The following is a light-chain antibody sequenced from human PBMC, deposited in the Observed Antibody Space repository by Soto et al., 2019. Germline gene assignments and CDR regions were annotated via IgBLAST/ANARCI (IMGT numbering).Light chain of an antibody. CDR1: QSVNKY. Sequence: EIVMTQSPATLSVSPGERATLSCRASQSVNKYLAWFQQKLGQPPRLLIYDTSNRATGIPPRFSGSGSGTDFTLIISSLEPEDFAVYYCQQRFNWPWTFGQGTKVDNK. CDR3: QQRFNWPWT. V-gene: IGKV3-11*01. CDR2: DTS. J-gene: IGKJ1*01.